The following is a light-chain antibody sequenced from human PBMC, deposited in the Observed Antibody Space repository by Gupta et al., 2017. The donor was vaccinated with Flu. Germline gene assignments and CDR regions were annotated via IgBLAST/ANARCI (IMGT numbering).Light chain of an antibody. CDR2: VAS. CDR1: QSVNIY. V-gene: IGKV3-11*01. J-gene: IGKJ2*01. CDR3: QQRSGVPSYT. Sequence: ATLSWAQVDSAILSCRASQSVNIYLAWYQQKPGQPPRLLMGVASKRAAGIPDRFIGSGSGTDCTLTISTLEAEDFAVDYWQQRSGVPSYTFGQGTKVEMK.